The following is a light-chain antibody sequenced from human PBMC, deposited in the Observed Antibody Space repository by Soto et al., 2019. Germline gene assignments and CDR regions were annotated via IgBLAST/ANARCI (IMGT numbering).Light chain of an antibody. CDR2: DVS. Sequence: QSALTQPRSVSGSPGQSVTISCTGTSSDVGGYNYVSWYQQHPGKAPKLMIYDVSKRPSGVPDRFSGSKSGNTAYLTISGLQAEDEADYYCCSYAGRYTWVFGGGTKLTVL. CDR1: SSDVGGYNY. CDR3: CSYAGRYTWV. J-gene: IGLJ3*02. V-gene: IGLV2-11*01.